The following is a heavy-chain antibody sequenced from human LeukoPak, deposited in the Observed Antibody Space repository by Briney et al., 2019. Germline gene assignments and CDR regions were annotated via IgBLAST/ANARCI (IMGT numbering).Heavy chain of an antibody. CDR1: GGSMFSYY. CDR3: TRRAYYDSSGYNPTAGYFHL. J-gene: IGHJ2*01. CDR2: VYSNGMT. Sequence: PAETLSLTCSVSGGSMFSYYWNWIRQSPGKGLEWIGFVYSNGMTTYNPSLRSRGTISIATSRNQFSLRLTSVTAADTATYYCTRRAYYDSSGYNPTAGYFHLWGRGTLVTVSS. D-gene: IGHD3-22*01. V-gene: IGHV4-4*08.